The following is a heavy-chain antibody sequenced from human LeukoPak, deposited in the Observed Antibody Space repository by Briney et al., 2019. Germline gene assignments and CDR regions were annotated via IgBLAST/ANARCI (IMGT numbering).Heavy chain of an antibody. CDR3: ARNYLGLT. Sequence: GRSLRLSCAASGFTFSSYGMHWVRQAPGAGLEWVAAVSSDGSNKYYADSVKGRFAISRDNSKNTLYLQMNSLRAEDTAVFYCARNYLGLTWGQGTLVTVSS. V-gene: IGHV3-30*03. D-gene: IGHD5-24*01. J-gene: IGHJ5*02. CDR2: VSSDGSNK. CDR1: GFTFSSYG.